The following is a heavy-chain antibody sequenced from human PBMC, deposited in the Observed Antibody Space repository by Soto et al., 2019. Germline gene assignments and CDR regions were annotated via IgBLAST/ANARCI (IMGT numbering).Heavy chain of an antibody. CDR2: MNPNSGNT. D-gene: IGHD6-6*01. CDR3: ARGLYSSSSFDP. Sequence: ASVKVSCKASGGTFSSYDINWVRQATGQGLEWMGWMNPNSGNTGYAQKFQGRVTMTRNTSISTAYMELSSLRSEDTAVYYCARGLYSSSSFDPWGQGTLVTVSS. J-gene: IGHJ5*02. CDR1: GGTFSSYD. V-gene: IGHV1-8*02.